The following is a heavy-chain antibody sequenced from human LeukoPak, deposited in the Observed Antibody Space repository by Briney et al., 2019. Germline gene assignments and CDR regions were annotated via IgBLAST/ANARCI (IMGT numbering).Heavy chain of an antibody. Sequence: GGSLRLSCAASGFSFGGYAMSWVRQAPGKGLEWVSSISGSGASTYYADSVRGRFTISRDNSGSTLYVQMNSLKVEDTAVYYCARDRASYYDSSGYYDIPQYYYYGMDVWGQGTTVTVSS. D-gene: IGHD3-22*01. CDR2: ISGSGAST. CDR3: ARDRASYYDSSGYYDIPQYYYYGMDV. J-gene: IGHJ6*02. CDR1: GFSFGGYA. V-gene: IGHV3-23*01.